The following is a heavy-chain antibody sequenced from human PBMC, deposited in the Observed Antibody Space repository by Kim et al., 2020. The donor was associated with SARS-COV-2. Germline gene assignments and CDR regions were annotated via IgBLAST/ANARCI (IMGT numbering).Heavy chain of an antibody. CDR3: ARDHHGGSSGSY. CDR2: INPNSGGT. CDR1: GYTFTGYY. D-gene: IGHD6-19*01. Sequence: ASVKVSCKASGYTFTGYYMHWVRQAPGQGLEWMGWINPNSGGTNYAQKFQGRVTMTRDTSISTAYMELSRLRSDDTAVYYCARDHHGGSSGSYWGQGTLVTVSS. V-gene: IGHV1-2*02. J-gene: IGHJ4*02.